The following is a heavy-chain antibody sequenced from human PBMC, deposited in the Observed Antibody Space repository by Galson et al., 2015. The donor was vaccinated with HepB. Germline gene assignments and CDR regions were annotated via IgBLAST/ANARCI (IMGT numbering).Heavy chain of an antibody. Sequence: SLRLSCAASEFTFSSYVMSWVRQAPGKGLEWVSGISNSGGSTYYADSVKGRFTISRDNSKNTLYLQMNSLRAEDTAVYYCAKDRGYCGGGSCSPDTFDYWGQGTLVTVSS. V-gene: IGHV3-23*01. CDR1: EFTFSSYV. J-gene: IGHJ4*02. CDR2: ISNSGGST. D-gene: IGHD2-15*01. CDR3: AKDRGYCGGGSCSPDTFDY.